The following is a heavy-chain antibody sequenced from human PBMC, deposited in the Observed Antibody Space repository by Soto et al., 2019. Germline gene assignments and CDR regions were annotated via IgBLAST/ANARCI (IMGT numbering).Heavy chain of an antibody. CDR1: GFTFSSYA. D-gene: IGHD3-10*01. J-gene: IGHJ4*02. CDR2: ISGSGGST. V-gene: IGHV3-23*01. CDR3: AKDKRPDYYGSGSYTPDY. Sequence: GGSLRLSCAASGFTFSSYAMSWVRQAPGKGLEWVSAISGSGGSTYYADSVKGRFTISRDNSKNTLYLQMNSLRAEDTAVYYCAKDKRPDYYGSGSYTPDYWGQGTLVTVYS.